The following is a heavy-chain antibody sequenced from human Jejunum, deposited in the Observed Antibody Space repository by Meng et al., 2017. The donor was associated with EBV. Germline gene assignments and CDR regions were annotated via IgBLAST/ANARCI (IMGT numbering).Heavy chain of an antibody. CDR1: GDSISNGDYY. D-gene: IGHD3-10*01. Sequence: QLQLQESGPGLVXXXXXLXLTXTVSGDSISNGDYYWDWIRQSPGKGLEWIASIHRGGSTYYDPSLKSRVTISLDTSKNQFSLKLNSVTAADTAVYYCARDPAYPRGLFNSWGQGTLVTVSS. CDR3: ARDPAYPRGLFNS. CDR2: IHRGGST. V-gene: IGHV4-39*07. J-gene: IGHJ4*02.